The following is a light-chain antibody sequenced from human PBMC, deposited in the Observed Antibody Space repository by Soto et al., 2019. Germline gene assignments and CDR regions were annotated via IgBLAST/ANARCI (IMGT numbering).Light chain of an antibody. CDR2: DVA. J-gene: IGLJ1*01. V-gene: IGLV2-14*03. CDR1: SSDVGGSNF. Sequence: QSVLTQPASVSDSPGQSITISCTGTSSDVGGSNFVSWYQQHPGKPPKLIIYDVANRPSGVSNRFSGSKSGSTASLIISRLQTEDEADYYCVSYSSTTILEVFGTGTKVTLL. CDR3: VSYSSTTILEV.